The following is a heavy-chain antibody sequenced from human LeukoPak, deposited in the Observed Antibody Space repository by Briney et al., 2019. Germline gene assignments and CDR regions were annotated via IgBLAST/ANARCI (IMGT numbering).Heavy chain of an antibody. CDR3: AKVRSSFRVSIGGNAFDI. CDR2: INTDGSTT. V-gene: IGHV3-74*01. D-gene: IGHD3-3*01. J-gene: IGHJ3*02. CDR1: GFTLNNYW. Sequence: GGSLRLSCAASGFTLNNYWMHWVRQPPGKGLLWVSRINTDGSTTNYADSVKGRFTISRDNSKNTLCLQMNSLRAGEPGVYYFAKVRSSFRVSIGGNAFDIWGQGTMVTVSS.